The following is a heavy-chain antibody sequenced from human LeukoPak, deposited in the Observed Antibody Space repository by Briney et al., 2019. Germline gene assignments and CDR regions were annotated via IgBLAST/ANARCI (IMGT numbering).Heavy chain of an antibody. Sequence: PSETLSLTCTVSGYSISSGYYWGWIRQPPGKGLEWIGSIYHSGSTYYNPSLKSRVTISVDTSKNQFSLKLSSVTAADTAVYYCARLGGNSGGFDYWGQGTLVTVSS. J-gene: IGHJ4*02. CDR1: GYSISSGYY. V-gene: IGHV4-38-2*02. CDR2: IYHSGST. CDR3: ARLGGNSGGFDY. D-gene: IGHD4-23*01.